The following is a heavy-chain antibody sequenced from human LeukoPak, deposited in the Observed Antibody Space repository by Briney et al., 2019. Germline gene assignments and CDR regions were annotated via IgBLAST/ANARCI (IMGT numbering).Heavy chain of an antibody. CDR2: ISSSGSTI. J-gene: IGHJ5*02. Sequence: PGGSLRLSCAASGFTFSDYYMSWIRQAPGKGLEWVSYISSSGSTIYYADSVKGRFTISRDNAKNSLYLQMNSLRAEDTAVYYCARGYCSSSKCLHWNWFDPWGQGTQVTVSS. CDR3: ARGYCSSSKCLHWNWFDP. D-gene: IGHD2-2*01. V-gene: IGHV3-11*01. CDR1: GFTFSDYY.